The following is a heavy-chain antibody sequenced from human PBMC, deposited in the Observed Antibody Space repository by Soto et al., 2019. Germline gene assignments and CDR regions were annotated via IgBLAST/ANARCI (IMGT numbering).Heavy chain of an antibody. J-gene: IGHJ5*02. V-gene: IGHV1-46*01. CDR1: GYTFTSYY. CDR3: ARVEHCISTSCRRFDP. CDR2: INPSGGST. Sequence: ASVKVSCKASGYTFTSYYIHWVRQAPGQGLEWMGIINPSGGSTSYAQKFQGRVTMTRDTSTSTVSMELSSLRSEDTAVYYCARVEHCISTSCRRFDPWGQGTLVTVSS. D-gene: IGHD2-2*01.